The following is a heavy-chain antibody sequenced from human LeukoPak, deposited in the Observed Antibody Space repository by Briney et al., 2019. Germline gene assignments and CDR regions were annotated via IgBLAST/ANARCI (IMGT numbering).Heavy chain of an antibody. Sequence: SETLSLTCTVSGGSISSYYWSWIRQPAGKGLEWIGRIYTSGSTNYNPSLKSRVTMSVDTSKNQFSLKLTSVTAADTAVYYCARQDCSSTSCYSWFDPWGQGTLVTVSS. J-gene: IGHJ5*02. CDR3: ARQDCSSTSCYSWFDP. V-gene: IGHV4-4*07. CDR2: IYTSGST. D-gene: IGHD2-2*02. CDR1: GGSISSYY.